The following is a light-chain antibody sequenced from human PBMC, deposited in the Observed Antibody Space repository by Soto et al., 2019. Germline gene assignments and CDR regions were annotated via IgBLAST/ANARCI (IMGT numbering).Light chain of an antibody. CDR1: SSDVGGYSY. Sequence: QSALTQPASVSGSPGQAITISCTGTSSDVGGYSYVSWYQQRPGDAPKLMIYHVTNRPSGVSDRFSGSKSGNTASLTISGLQAEDEADYYCSSYTSSTVYIFGTGTKVTVL. CDR3: SSYTSSTVYI. CDR2: HVT. V-gene: IGLV2-14*03. J-gene: IGLJ1*01.